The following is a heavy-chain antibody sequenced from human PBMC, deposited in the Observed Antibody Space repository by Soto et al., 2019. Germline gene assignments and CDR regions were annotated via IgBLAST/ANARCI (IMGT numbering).Heavy chain of an antibody. CDR2: ITDTGGDA. CDR3: ARGSTDSYPGSRIFDF. J-gene: IGHJ4*02. Sequence: PGGSLRLSCVASGFSFSNSAMSWVRQAPGEGLQWVSTITDTGGDAKYADSVRGRFVISRDNSKKTLYLQMTSLTAEDSAMYYCARGSTDSYPGSRIFDFWGRGTLVTVSS. D-gene: IGHD3-10*01. V-gene: IGHV3-23*01. CDR1: GFSFSNSA.